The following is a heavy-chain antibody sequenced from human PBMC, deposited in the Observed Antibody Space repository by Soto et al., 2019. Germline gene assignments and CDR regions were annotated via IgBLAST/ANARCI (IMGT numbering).Heavy chain of an antibody. CDR1: GYTFTGYY. J-gene: IGHJ6*02. V-gene: IGHV1-2*02. D-gene: IGHD5-18*01. CDR3: ARSTIQLSATYRMDV. CDR2: INPNSGGT. Sequence: ASVKVSCKASGYTFTGYYMHWVRQAPGQGLEWMGWINPNSGGTNYAQKFQGRVTMTRDTSISTAYMELSRLRSDDTAVYYCARSTIQLSATYRMDVWGQGTTVTVSS.